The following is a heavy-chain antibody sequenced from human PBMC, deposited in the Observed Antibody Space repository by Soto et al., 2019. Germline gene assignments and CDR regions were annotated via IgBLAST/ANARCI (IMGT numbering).Heavy chain of an antibody. CDR1: GGTFSSYA. D-gene: IGHD3-22*01. CDR2: IIPIFGTA. Sequence: ASVKVSCKASGGTFSSYAISWARQAPGQGLEWMGGIIPIFGTANYAQKFQGRVTITADESTSTAYMELSSLRSEDTAVYYCARGIKRHPYYHDSSGYHATFDYSGQGILVTVSS. J-gene: IGHJ4*02. CDR3: ARGIKRHPYYHDSSGYHATFDY. V-gene: IGHV1-69*13.